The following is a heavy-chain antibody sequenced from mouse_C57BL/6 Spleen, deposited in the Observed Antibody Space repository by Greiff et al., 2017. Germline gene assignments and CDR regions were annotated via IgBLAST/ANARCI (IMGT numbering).Heavy chain of an antibody. Sequence: EVMLVESGGDLVKPGGSLKLSCAASGFTFSSSGMSWVRQTPDKRLEWVATICSGGGYTYYPESVKGRFTISGDNAKNTLYMQMSSLTSEDTAMYYCARQCYDSCFDYWGQGTPLTVSS. D-gene: IGHD2-4*01. CDR2: ICSGGGYT. CDR3: ARQCYDSCFDY. CDR1: GFTFSSSG. V-gene: IGHV5-6*01. J-gene: IGHJ2*01.